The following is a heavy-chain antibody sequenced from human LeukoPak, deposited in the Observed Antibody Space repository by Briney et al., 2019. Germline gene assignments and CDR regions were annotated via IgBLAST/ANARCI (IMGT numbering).Heavy chain of an antibody. V-gene: IGHV2-5*02. J-gene: IGHJ3*02. CDR1: GFSLSTSGVG. CDR2: IYWDDDK. Sequence: SGPTLVKPTQTLTLTCTFSGFSLSTSGVGVGWIRQPPGKALEWLALIYWDDDKRYSPSLKSRLTITKDTSKNQVVLTMTNMDPVDTATYYCAHSQLKDCYDSSGYYSAFDIWGQGTMVTVSS. D-gene: IGHD3-22*01. CDR3: AHSQLKDCYDSSGYYSAFDI.